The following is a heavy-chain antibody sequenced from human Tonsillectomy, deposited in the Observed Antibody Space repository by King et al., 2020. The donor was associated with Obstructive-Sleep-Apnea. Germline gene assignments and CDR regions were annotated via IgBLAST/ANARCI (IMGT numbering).Heavy chain of an antibody. Sequence: QLQESGPGLVKPSETLSLTCTVSGGSISSSSYYWGWIRQPPGKGLEWIGSIHYSGSTYYNPSLKSRVTISVDTSKNQFSLKLSSVTAADTAVYYCARGGGYSYDNYFDYWGQGTLVTVSS. CDR2: IHYSGST. V-gene: IGHV4-39*07. CDR3: ARGGGYSYDNYFDY. J-gene: IGHJ4*02. CDR1: GGSISSSSYY. D-gene: IGHD5-18*01.